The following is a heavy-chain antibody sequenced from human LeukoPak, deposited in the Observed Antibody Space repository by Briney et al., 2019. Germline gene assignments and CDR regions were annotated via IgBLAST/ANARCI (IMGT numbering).Heavy chain of an antibody. CDR2: IYYSGST. CDR3: ARRRNGVCYG. CDR1: GGSISSSSYY. J-gene: IGHJ4*02. V-gene: IGHV4-39*07. Sequence: SETLSLTCTVSGGSISSSSYYWGWIRQPPGKGLEWIGSIYYSGSTYYNPSLKSRVTISVDTSKNQFSLKLSSVTAADTAVYYCARRRNGVCYGWGQGTLVTVSS. D-gene: IGHD2-8*01.